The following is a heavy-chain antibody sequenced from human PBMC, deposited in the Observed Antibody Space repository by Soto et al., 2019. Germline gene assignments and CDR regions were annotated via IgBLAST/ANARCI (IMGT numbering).Heavy chain of an antibody. J-gene: IGHJ5*02. V-gene: IGHV1-3*01. CDR2: INAGNGNT. D-gene: IGHD3-16*01. Sequence: ASVKVSFKASGYTFTSYAMHWVRQAPGQRLEWMGWINAGNGNTKYSQKFQGRVTITRDTSASTAYMELSSLRSEDTAVYYCAISPFLGSQSSSWGQGTLVTVSS. CDR1: GYTFTSYA. CDR3: AISPFLGSQSSS.